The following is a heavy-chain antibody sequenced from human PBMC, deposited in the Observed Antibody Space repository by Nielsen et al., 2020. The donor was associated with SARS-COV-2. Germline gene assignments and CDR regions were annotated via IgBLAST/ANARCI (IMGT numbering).Heavy chain of an antibody. CDR2: ISSSSSTI. CDR1: GFTFSSYS. J-gene: IGHJ2*01. D-gene: IGHD6-19*01. CDR3: ARVPVAGLTGYWFFDL. Sequence: GGSLRLSCAASGFTFSSYSMNWVRQAPGKGLEWVSYISSSSSTIYYADSVKGRFTISRDNAKNSLYLQMNSLRAEDTAVYYCARVPVAGLTGYWFFDLWGRGTLVTVSS. V-gene: IGHV3-48*01.